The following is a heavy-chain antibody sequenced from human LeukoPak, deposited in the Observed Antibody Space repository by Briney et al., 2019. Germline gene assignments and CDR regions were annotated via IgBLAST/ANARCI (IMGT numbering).Heavy chain of an antibody. CDR1: GGSISSSSYY. CDR3: ARGVYYYDSSGYYSQLFDY. D-gene: IGHD3-22*01. Sequence: SETLSLTCTVSGGSISSSSYYWGWIRQPPGKGLEWIGSIYYSGSTNYNPSLKSRVTISVDTSKNQFSLKLSSVTAADTAVYYCARGVYYYDSSGYYSQLFDYWGQGTLVTVSS. J-gene: IGHJ4*02. V-gene: IGHV4-39*07. CDR2: IYYSGST.